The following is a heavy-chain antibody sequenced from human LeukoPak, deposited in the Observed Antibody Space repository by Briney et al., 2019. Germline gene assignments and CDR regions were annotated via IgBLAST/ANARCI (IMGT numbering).Heavy chain of an antibody. CDR1: GFTFSTYG. CDR3: ASGGSTTFDQ. Sequence: GGSLRLSCAASGFTFSTYGMSWVRQAPGEGLEWVSGISGSGDSTFYGDSVEGRFTMSRDNAKNTLYLQMNSLKDEDTGVYYCASGGSTTFDQWGQGTLVTVSS. J-gene: IGHJ4*02. CDR2: ISGSGDST. V-gene: IGHV3-23*01. D-gene: IGHD3-16*01.